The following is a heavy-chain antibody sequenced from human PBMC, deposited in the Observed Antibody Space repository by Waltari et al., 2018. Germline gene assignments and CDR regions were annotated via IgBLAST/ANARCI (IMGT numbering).Heavy chain of an antibody. Sequence: QVLLQQWGAGLLKPSETLSLTCAVYGWSFNFYYLSWIRQPPGEGLEWIGEITHSGSTNYNPSLKSRVSISVDTPNNQFSLKLTSVTAADTAAYYCARRGYCGIDCYSNYFDFWGQGTLVTVSS. J-gene: IGHJ4*02. D-gene: IGHD2-21*01. CDR3: ARRGYCGIDCYSNYFDF. CDR2: ITHSGST. V-gene: IGHV4-34*01. CDR1: GWSFNFYY.